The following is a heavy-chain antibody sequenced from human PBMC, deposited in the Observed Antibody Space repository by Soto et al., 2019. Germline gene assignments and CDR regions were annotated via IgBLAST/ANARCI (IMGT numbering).Heavy chain of an antibody. CDR3: AKAPQLGPVVVITLYYFDY. Sequence: EVQLLESGGGLVQPGGSLRLSCAASGFTFSSYAMSWVRQAPGKGLEWVSAISGSGGSTYYADSVKGRFTISRDNSKNTLYLQMNSLRAEDTAVYYCAKAPQLGPVVVITLYYFDYWGQGTLVTVSS. J-gene: IGHJ4*02. V-gene: IGHV3-23*01. CDR2: ISGSGGST. CDR1: GFTFSSYA. D-gene: IGHD3-22*01.